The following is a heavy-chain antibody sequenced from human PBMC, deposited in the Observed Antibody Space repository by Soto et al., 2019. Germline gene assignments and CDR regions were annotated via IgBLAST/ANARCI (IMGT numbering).Heavy chain of an antibody. CDR3: ARGTSWQLPFDY. Sequence: SETLSLTCTVSSDSISSYYWSWVRQPPGKRLEWIGYISYSGSTDYNPSLKSRVTISGDTSKNQFSLKVSSVTAADTAVYYCARGTSWQLPFDYWGQGTLVTVSS. V-gene: IGHV4-59*01. CDR2: ISYSGST. CDR1: SDSISSYY. J-gene: IGHJ4*02. D-gene: IGHD6-13*01.